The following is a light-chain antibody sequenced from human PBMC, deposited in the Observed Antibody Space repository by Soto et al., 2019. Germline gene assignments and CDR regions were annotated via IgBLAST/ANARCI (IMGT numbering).Light chain of an antibody. CDR3: QQYGSSGT. V-gene: IGKV3D-15*01. CDR1: QSVRDN. Sequence: EIVMTQSPATLSVSPGERATLSCRASQSVRDNLAWYQQKPGQAPRLLIYGASTRATGIPARFSGSGSGTDFTLTIDNVEPEDSAVYYCQQYGSSGTFGQGTKVDIK. CDR2: GAS. J-gene: IGKJ1*01.